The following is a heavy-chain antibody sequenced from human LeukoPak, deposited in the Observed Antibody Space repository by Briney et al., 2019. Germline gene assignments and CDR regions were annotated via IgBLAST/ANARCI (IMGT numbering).Heavy chain of an antibody. Sequence: GGSLRLSCAASGFTFSSYGMHWVRHAPGKGLEWVSGINWNGGSIVYADSVKGRFTISRDNAKNSLYLQMNSLRAEDTALYYCARENDVIGGDYWGQGTLVTVSS. V-gene: IGHV3-20*04. D-gene: IGHD3-22*01. CDR3: ARENDVIGGDY. CDR2: INWNGGSI. J-gene: IGHJ4*02. CDR1: GFTFSSYG.